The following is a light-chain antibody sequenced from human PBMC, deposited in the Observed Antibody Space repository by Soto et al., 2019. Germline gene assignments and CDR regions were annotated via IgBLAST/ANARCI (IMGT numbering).Light chain of an antibody. Sequence: QLVLTQPRSVSGSPGQSVTISCTGTSSDVGGYNYVSWYQQYPGKAPKLMIYDVGKRPSGVPDRFSGSKSGNTASLTISGLQAEDEADYYCCSYAGSRRVFGGGTKLTVL. CDR3: CSYAGSRRV. V-gene: IGLV2-11*01. CDR1: SSDVGGYNY. J-gene: IGLJ2*01. CDR2: DVG.